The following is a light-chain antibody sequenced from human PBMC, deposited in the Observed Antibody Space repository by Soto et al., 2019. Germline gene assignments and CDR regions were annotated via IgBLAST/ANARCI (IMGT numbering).Light chain of an antibody. Sequence: DIQMTQSPSSLSASVGDRVTITCRASQGNTNYLNWYQQKLGQAPRLLIYAASTLESGVPSRFSGSGSGTDFTLTISSLEPEDFAVYYCQQRSNWPRTFGQGTRLEIK. CDR3: QQRSNWPRT. J-gene: IGKJ5*01. CDR1: QGNTNY. CDR2: AAS. V-gene: IGKV1-39*01.